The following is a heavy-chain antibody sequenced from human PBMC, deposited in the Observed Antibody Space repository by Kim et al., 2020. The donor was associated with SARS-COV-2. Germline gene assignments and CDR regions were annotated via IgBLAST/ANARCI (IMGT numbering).Heavy chain of an antibody. D-gene: IGHD1-1*01. CDR2: VTHKGGT. CDR3: ASQESGTMRSY. Sequence: SETLSLTCSVSGFPVNSAPYYWSWIRQPPGKGLEWIGYVTHKGGTKYNPSLQSRITISLDTSRNRIPQQQIAITTADTAVYFCASQESGTMRSYWGQGTLVTASS. J-gene: IGHJ4*02. V-gene: IGHV4-61*01. CDR1: GFPVNSAPYY.